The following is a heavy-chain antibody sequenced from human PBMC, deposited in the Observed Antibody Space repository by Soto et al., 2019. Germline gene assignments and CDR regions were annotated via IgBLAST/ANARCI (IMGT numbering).Heavy chain of an antibody. Sequence: QVQLVQSGAEVKKPGSSVRVSCKASGGTFSSYAISWVRQAPGQGLEWMGGIIPIFDTADYAQKFQGRVTITADESTSTADMELSSLRSEDTAVYYCATHPMATITYYSGMDVWGQGTTVTVSS. D-gene: IGHD5-12*01. J-gene: IGHJ6*02. CDR2: IIPIFDTA. V-gene: IGHV1-69*12. CDR1: GGTFSSYA. CDR3: ATHPMATITYYSGMDV.